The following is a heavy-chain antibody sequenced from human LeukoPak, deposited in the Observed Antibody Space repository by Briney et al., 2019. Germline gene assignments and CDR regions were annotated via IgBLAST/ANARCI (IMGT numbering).Heavy chain of an antibody. CDR2: MNPNSGNT. CDR1: GYTFTSYD. J-gene: IGHJ4*02. D-gene: IGHD3-10*01. V-gene: IGHV1-8*01. CDR3: AIMVRGVIINFDY. Sequence: ASVKVSCKASGYTFTSYDINWVRQATGQGLEWTGWMNPNSGNTGYAQKFQGRVTMTRNTSISTAYMELSSLRSEDTAVYYCAIMVRGVIINFDYWGQGTLVTVSS.